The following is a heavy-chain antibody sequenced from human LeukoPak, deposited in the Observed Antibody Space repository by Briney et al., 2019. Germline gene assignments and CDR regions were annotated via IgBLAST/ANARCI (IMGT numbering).Heavy chain of an antibody. Sequence: KSSQTLSLTCAVSGGSISSGGYSWSWIRQPPGRGLEWIVYIYHSGSTYYNPSLKSRVTISVYGSKNQFPLKLSSVTAADTAVYDCARSRGLNWFDPWGQGTLVTVSS. J-gene: IGHJ5*02. CDR1: GGSISSGGYS. CDR2: IYHSGST. V-gene: IGHV4-30-2*01. CDR3: ARSRGLNWFDP.